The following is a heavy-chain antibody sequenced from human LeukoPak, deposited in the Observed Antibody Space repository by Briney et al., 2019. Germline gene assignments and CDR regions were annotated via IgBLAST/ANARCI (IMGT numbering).Heavy chain of an antibody. CDR2: IRSHGSNT. J-gene: IGHJ6*03. D-gene: IGHD3-9*01. Sequence: PGRSLRLSCAPSGYTFSSYGMHCVRQAPGKGGECVAHIRSHGSNTYYVDSVKGRFTISRDNSKSTLYLQLNSLRAEDTAVFYCARDDTTGYYYMDVWGKGTTVTVSS. CDR3: ARDDTTGYYYMDV. CDR1: GYTFSSYG. V-gene: IGHV3-33*01.